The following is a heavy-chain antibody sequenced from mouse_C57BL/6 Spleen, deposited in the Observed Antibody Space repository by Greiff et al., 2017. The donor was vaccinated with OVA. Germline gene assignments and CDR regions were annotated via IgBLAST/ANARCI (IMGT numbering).Heavy chain of an antibody. Sequence: VMLVESGPGLVEPSQSLSLTCTVYGFSLTCYGVDWVRQPPGKGLELLGVIWGGGSTNYNSALMSRLSISKDNSKSQVFLKMNSLQTDDTAMYYCAKRGGTAQATSPFAYWGQGTLVTVSA. V-gene: IGHV2-9*01. D-gene: IGHD3-1*01. J-gene: IGHJ3*01. CDR2: IWGGGST. CDR3: AKRGGTAQATSPFAY. CDR1: GFSLTCYG.